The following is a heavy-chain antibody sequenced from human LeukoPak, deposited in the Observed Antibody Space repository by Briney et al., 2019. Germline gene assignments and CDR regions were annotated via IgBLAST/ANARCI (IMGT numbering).Heavy chain of an antibody. CDR1: GFTFTRYW. Sequence: GGSLRLSCAASGFTFTRYWMHWVRHAPGKGLVWVSRVNSDGSSTTYADSVKGRFTISRDNAKNTVYLKMTSLRAEDTAVYYCATGLTAFDYWGQGTLVTVSS. CDR3: ATGLTAFDY. CDR2: VNSDGSST. J-gene: IGHJ4*02. D-gene: IGHD3/OR15-3a*01. V-gene: IGHV3-74*01.